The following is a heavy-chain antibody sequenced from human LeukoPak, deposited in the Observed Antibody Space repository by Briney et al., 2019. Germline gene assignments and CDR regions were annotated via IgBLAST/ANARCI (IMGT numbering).Heavy chain of an antibody. CDR2: MNPNSGNT. D-gene: IGHD1-26*01. CDR1: GYTFTSYD. J-gene: IGHJ4*02. Sequence: ASVKVSCKASGYTFTSYDINWERQPTAQGLEWKGWMNPNSGNTGYAEKFQGRGTMTRNTSISTAYMELSSMRSEDTAVYYCARVRSGSYSMDYWGQGTLVTVSS. V-gene: IGHV1-8*01. CDR3: ARVRSGSYSMDY.